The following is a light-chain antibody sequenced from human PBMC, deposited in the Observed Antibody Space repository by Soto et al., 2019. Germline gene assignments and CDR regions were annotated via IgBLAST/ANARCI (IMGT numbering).Light chain of an antibody. V-gene: IGKV3-20*01. CDR1: QSVSSSY. Sequence: ESVLTQSPGTLSLSPGERATLSCRASQSVSSSYLAWYQQKPGQAPRLLIYGASSRATGIPDRFSGSGSGTYFTLTISRLEPEDFAVYYCQQHGSTPPYTFGQGTKLEIK. CDR2: GAS. CDR3: QQHGSTPPYT. J-gene: IGKJ2*01.